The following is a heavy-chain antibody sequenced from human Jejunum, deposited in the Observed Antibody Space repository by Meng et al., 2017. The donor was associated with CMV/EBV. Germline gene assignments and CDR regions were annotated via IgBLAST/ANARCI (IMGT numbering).Heavy chain of an antibody. D-gene: IGHD4-11*01. J-gene: IGHJ4*02. CDR2: IGSASDT. CDR1: FTFSRYD. CDR3: GKSRHNVGFLQYCLDY. Sequence: FTFSRYDMHWVRQATGKGLEWVSAIGSASDTYYSDSVKGRFTISRENAKNSLYLQMNSLRAGDTAVYYCGKSRHNVGFLQYCLDYWGQGTLVTVSS. V-gene: IGHV3-13*01.